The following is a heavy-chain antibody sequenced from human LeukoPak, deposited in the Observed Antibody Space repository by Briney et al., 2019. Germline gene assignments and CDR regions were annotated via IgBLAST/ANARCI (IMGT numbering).Heavy chain of an antibody. CDR3: ARDPYIGYYRD. V-gene: IGHV3-53*01. Sequence: GGSLRLSCAASGFIVGNSYMTWVRQAPGKGLEWVSVLYTGDTTYYADSVKGRFTTSRDNSRNTLYLQMNSLRAEDTAVYYCARDPYIGYYRDWGQGTLVTVSS. CDR1: GFIVGNSY. D-gene: IGHD3-22*01. J-gene: IGHJ4*02. CDR2: LYTGDTT.